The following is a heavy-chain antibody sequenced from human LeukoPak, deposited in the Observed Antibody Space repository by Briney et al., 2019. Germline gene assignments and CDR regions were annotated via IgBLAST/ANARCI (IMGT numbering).Heavy chain of an antibody. V-gene: IGHV5-51*01. D-gene: IGHD2-2*01. CDR3: ATGGYCSTTSCYDFFDY. J-gene: IGHJ4*02. Sequence: GESLKIPCKGSGYSFTSYWIGWVRQMPGKGLEWMGIICPGDSDTRYSPSFQGQVTISADKSISTAYLQWSSLKASDTAMYYCATGGYCSTTSCYDFFDYWGQGTLVTVSS. CDR1: GYSFTSYW. CDR2: ICPGDSDT.